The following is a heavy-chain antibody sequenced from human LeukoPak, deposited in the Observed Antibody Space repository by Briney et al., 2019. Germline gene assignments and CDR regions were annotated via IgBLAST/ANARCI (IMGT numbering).Heavy chain of an antibody. CDR3: ARAGAYYDFWGGSPLYYFDY. CDR2: INHSGST. V-gene: IGHV4-34*01. D-gene: IGHD3-3*01. CDR1: GGSFSGYY. J-gene: IGHJ4*02. Sequence: PSETLSLTCAVYGGSFSGYYWSWIRQPPGKGLEWIGEINHSGSTNYNPSLKSRVTISVDTSKNQFSLKLSSVTAADTAVYYCARAGAYYDFWGGSPLYYFDYWGQGTLVTVSS.